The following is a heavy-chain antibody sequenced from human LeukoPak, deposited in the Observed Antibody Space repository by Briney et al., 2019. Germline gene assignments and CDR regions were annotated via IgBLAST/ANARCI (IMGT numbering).Heavy chain of an antibody. Sequence: SETLSLTCTVSGGSISSYYGSWIRQPPGKGLEWIGYIYYSGSTNYNPSLKSRVTISVDTSKNQFSLKLSSVTAADTAVYYCARGRYYYDSSASSGLFDYWGQGTLVTVSS. V-gene: IGHV4-59*01. CDR3: ARGRYYYDSSASSGLFDY. CDR1: GGSISSYY. J-gene: IGHJ4*02. D-gene: IGHD3-22*01. CDR2: IYYSGST.